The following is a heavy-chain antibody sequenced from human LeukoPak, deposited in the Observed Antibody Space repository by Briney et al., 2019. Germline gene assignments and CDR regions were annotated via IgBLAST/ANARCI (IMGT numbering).Heavy chain of an antibody. CDR3: ARGAVGVVVPAAIGWFDP. CDR2: INHSGST. CDR1: GGSFSGYY. Sequence: SETLSLTCAVYGGSFSGYYWSWIRQPPGKGLEWIGEINHSGSTNYNPALKSRVTISVDTSKNQFSLKLSSVTAADTAVYYCARGAVGVVVPAAIGWFDPWGQGTLVTVSS. D-gene: IGHD2-2*02. V-gene: IGHV4-34*01. J-gene: IGHJ5*02.